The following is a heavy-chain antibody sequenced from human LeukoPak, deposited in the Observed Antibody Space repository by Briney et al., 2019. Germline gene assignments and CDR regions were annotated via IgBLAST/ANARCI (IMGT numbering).Heavy chain of an antibody. Sequence: GGSLRLSRAASGFSFRSFSMTWVRQAPGKGLEWVAAISSTSNHRYHADSVKGRFSISRDNDKNSLFLEMNSLRAEDTALYYCARDTDGSLDYWGQGFLVTVAS. CDR3: ARDTDGSLDY. CDR1: GFSFRSFS. CDR2: ISSTSNHR. V-gene: IGHV3-21*06. J-gene: IGHJ4*02. D-gene: IGHD1-26*01.